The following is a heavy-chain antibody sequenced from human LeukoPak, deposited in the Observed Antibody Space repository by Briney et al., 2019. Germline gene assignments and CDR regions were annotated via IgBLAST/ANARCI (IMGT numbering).Heavy chain of an antibody. J-gene: IGHJ6*02. Sequence: SETLSLTCAVCGGSFSGYYWSWIRQPPGKGLEWIGEINHSGSTNYNPSLKSRVTISVDTSKNQFSLKLSSVTAADTAVYYCATSGEDYYYYGMDVWGQGTTVTVSS. CDR1: GGSFSGYY. CDR2: INHSGST. V-gene: IGHV4-34*01. D-gene: IGHD3-10*01. CDR3: ATSGEDYYYYGMDV.